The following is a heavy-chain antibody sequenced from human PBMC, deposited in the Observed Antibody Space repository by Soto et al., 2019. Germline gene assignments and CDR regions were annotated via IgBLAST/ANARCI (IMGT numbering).Heavy chain of an antibody. J-gene: IGHJ2*01. D-gene: IGHD3-10*01. CDR2: INNGGSS. V-gene: IGHV4-34*01. CDR3: ARGRGDGYNQDWYFDL. CDR1: GGSFSGYY. Sequence: QVHLQQWGAGLLKPSEPLSLTCAVYGGSFSGYYWSWIRQPPGKGLEWIGEINNGGSSNYNPSLKSRVSMSVGTSNNQFSLKLTSVTAADTAMYYCARGRGDGYNQDWYFDLWGRGTLVTVSS.